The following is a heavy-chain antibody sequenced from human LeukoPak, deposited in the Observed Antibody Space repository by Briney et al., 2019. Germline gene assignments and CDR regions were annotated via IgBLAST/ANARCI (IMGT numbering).Heavy chain of an antibody. J-gene: IGHJ3*02. CDR3: ASRPDGFDI. CDR1: GGSFTDKN. Sequence: SQTLSLTCAVYGGSFTDKNWNWIRQRPGKRLEWIREISHRGSTSYSPSLQSRVSISADTSKKQFSLQLNSVTAADTAVYYCASRPDGFDIWGQGTLVTVSS. CDR2: ISHRGST. V-gene: IGHV4-34*01.